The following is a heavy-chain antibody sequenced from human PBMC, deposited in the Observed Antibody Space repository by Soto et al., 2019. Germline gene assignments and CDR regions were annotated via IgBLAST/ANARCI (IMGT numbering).Heavy chain of an antibody. CDR3: AREWANNTVIGGVTYRYYHGMDV. J-gene: IGHJ6*02. D-gene: IGHD3-16*01. CDR2: INAGSGNT. Sequence: ASVKVSCKASGYTFTSYAMHWVRQAPGQRLEWMGWINAGSGNTKYSQKFRGRVTLTRDTSASTVYTELTGLRSVDSAVYYCAREWANNTVIGGVTYRYYHGMDVWGQGTTVTVSS. CDR1: GYTFTSYA. V-gene: IGHV1-3*01.